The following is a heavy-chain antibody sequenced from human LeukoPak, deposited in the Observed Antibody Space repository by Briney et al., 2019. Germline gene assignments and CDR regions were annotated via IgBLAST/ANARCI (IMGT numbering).Heavy chain of an antibody. J-gene: IGHJ3*02. CDR1: GYTFTSYD. Sequence: ASVKVSCKASGYTFTSYDINWVRQATGQGLEWMGWMNPNSGNTGYAQKLQGRVTMTTDTSTSTAYMELRSLRSDDTAVYYCARVLRPYYDFWSGYWPLDAFDIWGQGTMVTVSS. D-gene: IGHD3-3*01. CDR3: ARVLRPYYDFWSGYWPLDAFDI. V-gene: IGHV1-8*02. CDR2: MNPNSGNT.